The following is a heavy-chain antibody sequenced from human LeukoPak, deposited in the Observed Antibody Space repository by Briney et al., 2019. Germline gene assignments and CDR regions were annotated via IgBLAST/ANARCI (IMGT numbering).Heavy chain of an antibody. V-gene: IGHV3-48*01. CDR2: ISSSSSTI. CDR3: ARAPYDSSGYYLPDAFDI. Sequence: QPGGSLRLSCAASGLTFSSYSMNWVRQAPGKGLEWVSYISSSSSTIYYADSVKGRFTISRDNAKNSLYLQMNSLRAEDTAVYYCARAPYDSSGYYLPDAFDIWGQGTMVTVSS. CDR1: GLTFSSYS. J-gene: IGHJ3*02. D-gene: IGHD3-22*01.